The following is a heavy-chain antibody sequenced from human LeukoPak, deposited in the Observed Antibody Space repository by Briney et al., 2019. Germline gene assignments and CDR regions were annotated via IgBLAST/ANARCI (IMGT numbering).Heavy chain of an antibody. CDR1: GGSISSGGYY. CDR2: IYYSGST. V-gene: IGHV4-61*08. D-gene: IGHD3-22*01. CDR3: ARDVIAENWFDP. Sequence: SSETLSLTCTVSGGSISSGGYYWCWIRQPPGKGLEWIGYIYYSGSTNYNPSLKSRVTISVDMSKNQFSLKLSSVTAADTAVYYCARDVIAENWFDPWGQGTLVTVSS. J-gene: IGHJ5*02.